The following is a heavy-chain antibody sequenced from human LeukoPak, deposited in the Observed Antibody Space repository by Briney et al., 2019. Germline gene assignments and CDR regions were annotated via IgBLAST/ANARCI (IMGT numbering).Heavy chain of an antibody. CDR3: ARLGAMVRGVIVWFDP. J-gene: IGHJ5*02. CDR2: IYPGDSDT. Sequence: GESLKISCKGSGYSFTSYWIGWVRQMPGKGLEWMGIIYPGDSDTRYSPSFQGQVTISADKSISTAYLQWSSLKASDTAMYYCARLGAMVRGVIVWFDPWGQGTLVTVSS. V-gene: IGHV5-51*01. D-gene: IGHD3-10*01. CDR1: GYSFTSYW.